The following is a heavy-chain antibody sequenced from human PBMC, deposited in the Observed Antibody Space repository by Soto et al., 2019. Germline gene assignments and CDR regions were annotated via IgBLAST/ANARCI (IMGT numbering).Heavy chain of an antibody. V-gene: IGHV1-69*13. CDR2: IIPIFGTA. Sequence: SVKVSCKASGGTFSSYAISWVRQAPGQGLEWMGGIIPIFGTANYAQKFQGRVTITADESTSTAYMELSSLRSEDTAVYYCARDIVVVVAATPPYYYYGMDVWGQGTTVTVSS. CDR3: ARDIVVVVAATPPYYYYGMDV. CDR1: GGTFSSYA. D-gene: IGHD2-15*01. J-gene: IGHJ6*02.